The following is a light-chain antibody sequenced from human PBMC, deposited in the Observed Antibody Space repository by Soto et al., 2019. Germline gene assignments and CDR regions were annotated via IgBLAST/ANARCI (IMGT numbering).Light chain of an antibody. CDR3: QQSYSTPPLT. Sequence: DIQMTQSPSSLSASVGDRVTITCRASQSISSYLNWYQQKPGKAPKLLIYAESSLQSGVPSRFSGSGSGTEFTLTISSLQPEDFATYYWQQSYSTPPLTFGGWTKVEIK. J-gene: IGKJ4*01. CDR1: QSISSY. CDR2: AES. V-gene: IGKV1-39*01.